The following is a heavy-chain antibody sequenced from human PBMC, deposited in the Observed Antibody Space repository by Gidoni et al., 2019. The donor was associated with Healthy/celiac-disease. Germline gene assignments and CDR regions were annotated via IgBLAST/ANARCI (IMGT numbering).Heavy chain of an antibody. CDR2: IRSSSSYT. CDR3: ARESIAAAGKVGNWFDP. D-gene: IGHD6-13*01. J-gene: IGHJ5*02. CDR1: GFTFSDYY. Sequence: QVQLVESGGGLVKPGGSLRLHCAASGFTFSDYYMSWIRQAPGKGLEWVSYIRSSSSYTNYADSVKGRFTISRDNAKNSLYLQMNSLRAEDTAVYYCARESIAAAGKVGNWFDPWGQGTLVTVSS. V-gene: IGHV3-11*06.